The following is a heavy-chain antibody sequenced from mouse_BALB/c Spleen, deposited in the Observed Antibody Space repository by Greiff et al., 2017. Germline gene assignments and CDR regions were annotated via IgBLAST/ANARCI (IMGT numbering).Heavy chain of an antibody. Sequence: VQLKESGAELVKPGASVKLSCTASGFNIKDTYMHWVKQRPEQGLEWIGRIDPANGNTKYDPKFQGKATITADTSSNTAYLQLSSLTSEDTAVYYCARDWDVNAMDYWGQGTSVTVSS. CDR2: IDPANGNT. CDR3: ARDWDVNAMDY. J-gene: IGHJ4*01. CDR1: GFNIKDTY. V-gene: IGHV14-3*02. D-gene: IGHD4-1*01.